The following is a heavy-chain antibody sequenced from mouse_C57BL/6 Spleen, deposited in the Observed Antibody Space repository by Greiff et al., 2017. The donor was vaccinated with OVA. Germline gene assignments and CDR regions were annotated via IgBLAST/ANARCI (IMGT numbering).Heavy chain of an antibody. CDR2: IYPRSGNT. D-gene: IGHD2-4*01. Sequence: VQGVESGAELARPGASVKLSCKASGYTFTSYGISWVKQRTGQGLEWIGEIYPRSGNTYYNEKFKGKATLTADKSSSTAYMELRSLTSEDSAVYFCARDDYDRSYAMDYWGQGTSVTVSS. CDR3: ARDDYDRSYAMDY. J-gene: IGHJ4*01. CDR1: GYTFTSYG. V-gene: IGHV1-81*01.